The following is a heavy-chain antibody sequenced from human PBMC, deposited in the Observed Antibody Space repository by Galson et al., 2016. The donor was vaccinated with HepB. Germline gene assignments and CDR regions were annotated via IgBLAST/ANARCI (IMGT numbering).Heavy chain of an antibody. CDR3: AKAVTRNTIFGVVTGKEGAHYGMDV. J-gene: IGHJ6*02. D-gene: IGHD3-3*01. V-gene: IGHV3-23*01. Sequence: SLRLSCAASGFIFSNYAMSWVRQVPGKGLEWVSAISGSGGSTHYADSVKGRFTISRDNSKSTLYLQMNSLRAEDTAVYYCAKAVTRNTIFGVVTGKEGAHYGMDVWGQGTTVTVSS. CDR2: ISGSGGST. CDR1: GFIFSNYA.